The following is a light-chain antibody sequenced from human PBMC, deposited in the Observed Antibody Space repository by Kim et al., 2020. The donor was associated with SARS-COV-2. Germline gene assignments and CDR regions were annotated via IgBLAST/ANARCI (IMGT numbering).Light chain of an antibody. V-gene: IGLV3-1*01. CDR1: KLGAKY. J-gene: IGLJ3*02. Sequence: SYELTQPPSVSVSPGQTASITCSGDKLGAKYACWYQQKPGQAPVLVIYQDSKRPSGIPERFSGSNSGNTATLTISGTQAMDEADYYCQAWDSSTWVFGGGTKVTVL. CDR2: QDS. CDR3: QAWDSSTWV.